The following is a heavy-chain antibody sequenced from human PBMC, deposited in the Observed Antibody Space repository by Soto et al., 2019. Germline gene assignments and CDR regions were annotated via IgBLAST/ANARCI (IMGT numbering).Heavy chain of an antibody. J-gene: IGHJ4*02. CDR1: GYTFTSYG. D-gene: IGHD1-26*01. CDR2: ISAYNGKP. Sequence: QVQLVQSGAEVKKPGASVKVSCKASGYTFTSYGIIWVRQAPGQGLEWMGWISAYNGKPHYAQKLQGRVTMTTDTPTSTAYMELRSRRSDDTAVYYCARDRGSYALDYWGQGTLVTVSS. CDR3: ARDRGSYALDY. V-gene: IGHV1-18*01.